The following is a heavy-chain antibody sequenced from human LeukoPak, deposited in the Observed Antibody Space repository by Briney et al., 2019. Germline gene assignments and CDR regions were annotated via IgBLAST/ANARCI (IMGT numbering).Heavy chain of an antibody. J-gene: IGHJ5*02. CDR2: IYPSGST. CDR1: GGSISSYY. D-gene: IGHD6-6*01. V-gene: IGHV4-4*09. CDR3: ARRQGNRIAARRDNWFDP. Sequence: SETLSLTCTVSGGSISSYYWSWIRQPPGKGLEWIGYIYPSGSTNYNPSLKSRVTISADTSKNQFSLKLSSVTAADTAVYYCARRQGNRIAARRDNWFDPWGQGTLVTVSS.